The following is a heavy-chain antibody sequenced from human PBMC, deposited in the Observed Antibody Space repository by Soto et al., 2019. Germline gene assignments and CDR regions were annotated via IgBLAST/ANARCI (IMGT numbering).Heavy chain of an antibody. Sequence: PSEALSVTCTVSFGSISSYYVIWILQPPGKGLEWIGYIYYSGSTNYNPSLKSRVTMSVDTSKNQFSLKLSSVTAADTAVYYCARGIAAAGNDWFDPWGQGTLVTVSS. D-gene: IGHD6-13*01. J-gene: IGHJ5*02. V-gene: IGHV4-59*01. CDR1: FGSISSYY. CDR3: ARGIAAAGNDWFDP. CDR2: IYYSGST.